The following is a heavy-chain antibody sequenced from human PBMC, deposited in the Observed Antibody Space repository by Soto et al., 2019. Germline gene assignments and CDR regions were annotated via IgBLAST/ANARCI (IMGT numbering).Heavy chain of an antibody. CDR2: FDPEDGET. CDR1: GYTLTELS. V-gene: IGHV1-24*01. D-gene: IGHD5-12*01. Sequence: ASVKVSCKVSGYTLTELSMHWVRQAPGKGLEWMGGFDPEDGETIYAQKFQGRVTMTEDTSTDTAYMELSSLRSEDTAMYYCATHKYSGYDYYFDYWGQGTLVTVSS. J-gene: IGHJ4*02. CDR3: ATHKYSGYDYYFDY.